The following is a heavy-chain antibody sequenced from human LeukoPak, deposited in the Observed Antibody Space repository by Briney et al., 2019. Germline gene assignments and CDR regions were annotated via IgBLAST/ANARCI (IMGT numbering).Heavy chain of an antibody. CDR2: ISYDGSNK. Sequence: SGGSLRLSCAASGFTFSSYGMHWARQAPGKGLEWVAVISYDGSNKYYADSVKGRFTISRDNSKNTLYLQMNSLRAEDTAVYYCAKDKDVVVPAAMEFDYWGQGTPVTVSS. J-gene: IGHJ4*02. V-gene: IGHV3-30*18. D-gene: IGHD2-2*01. CDR1: GFTFSSYG. CDR3: AKDKDVVVPAAMEFDY.